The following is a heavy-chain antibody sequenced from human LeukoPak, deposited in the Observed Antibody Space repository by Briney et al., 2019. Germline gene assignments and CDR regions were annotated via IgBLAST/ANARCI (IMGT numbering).Heavy chain of an antibody. CDR1: GFTFDDYA. CDR2: ISWNSGSI. D-gene: IGHD2-2*01. V-gene: IGHV3-9*01. CDR3: AKALLDCSSTSCYPIFDY. Sequence: GGSLRLSCAASGFTFDDYAMHWVRQAPGKGLEWVSGISWNSGSIGYADSVKGRFAISRDNAKNPLYLQMNSLRAEDTALYYCAKALLDCSSTSCYPIFDYWGQGTLVTVSS. J-gene: IGHJ4*02.